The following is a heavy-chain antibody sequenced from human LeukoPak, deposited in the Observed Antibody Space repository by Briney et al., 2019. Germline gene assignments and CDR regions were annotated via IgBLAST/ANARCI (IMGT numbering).Heavy chain of an antibody. J-gene: IGHJ4*02. CDR1: EFTLDDNA. V-gene: IGHV3-9*01. D-gene: IGHD3-22*01. Sequence: PGRSLRLSCAASEFTLDDNAMYWVRQVPGKGLEWVSGISWNSGSIGYADSVKGRFTISRDNAKNSLYLQMNSLRTEDTALYYCAKGRHYYDSSGYYYSYWGQGTLVTVSS. CDR2: ISWNSGSI. CDR3: AKGRHYYDSSGYYYSY.